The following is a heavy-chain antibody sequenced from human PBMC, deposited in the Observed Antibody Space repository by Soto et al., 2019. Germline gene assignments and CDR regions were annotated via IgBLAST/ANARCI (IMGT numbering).Heavy chain of an antibody. D-gene: IGHD3-10*01. Sequence: GGSLRLSCAASGFTFSSYGMHWVRQAPGKGLEWVAVISYDGSNKYYADSVKGRFTISRDNSKNTLYLQMNSLRAEDTAVYYCAKDFSGSGSYGMDVWGQGTTVTVSS. CDR2: ISYDGSNK. CDR1: GFTFSSYG. V-gene: IGHV3-30*18. J-gene: IGHJ6*02. CDR3: AKDFSGSGSYGMDV.